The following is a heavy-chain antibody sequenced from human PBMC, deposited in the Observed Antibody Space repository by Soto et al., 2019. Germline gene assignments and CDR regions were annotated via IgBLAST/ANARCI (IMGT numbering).Heavy chain of an antibody. V-gene: IGHV5-10-1*03. Sequence: EVQLVQSGAEVKKPGESLRISCKGSGYSFTSYWISWVRQMPGKGLEWMGRIDPSDSYTNYSPSFQGHVTISADKSISTAYLQWSSLKASDTAMYYCARSFSGAGYCSGGSCHFDYWGQGTLVTVSS. CDR3: ARSFSGAGYCSGGSCHFDY. CDR2: IDPSDSYT. D-gene: IGHD2-15*01. CDR1: GYSFTSYW. J-gene: IGHJ4*02.